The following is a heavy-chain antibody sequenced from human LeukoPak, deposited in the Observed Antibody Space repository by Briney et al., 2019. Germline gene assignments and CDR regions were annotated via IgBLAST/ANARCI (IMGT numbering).Heavy chain of an antibody. Sequence: GSSVKVSCKAPGGTFSSYAISWVRQAPGQGLEWMGRIIPILGIANYAQKFQGRVTITADKSTSTAYMELSSLRSEDTAVYYCARDSRSDYGNDYWGQGTLVTVSS. D-gene: IGHD4-17*01. CDR1: GGTFSSYA. CDR2: IIPILGIA. CDR3: ARDSRSDYGNDY. V-gene: IGHV1-69*04. J-gene: IGHJ4*02.